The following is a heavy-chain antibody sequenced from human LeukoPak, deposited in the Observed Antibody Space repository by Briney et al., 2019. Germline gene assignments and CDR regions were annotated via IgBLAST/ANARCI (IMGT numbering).Heavy chain of an antibody. Sequence: GGSLRLSCAASGFTLSSYAMSWVRQAQGKGLEWVSGISGSGGNTYYADSVKGRFTVSRDNYKNTLYLQMNSLRAEGTAVYYCAKETFYYGSGSFMGYWGQGTLVTVSS. CDR2: ISGSGGNT. V-gene: IGHV3-23*01. CDR3: AKETFYYGSGSFMGY. CDR1: GFTLSSYA. J-gene: IGHJ4*02. D-gene: IGHD3-10*01.